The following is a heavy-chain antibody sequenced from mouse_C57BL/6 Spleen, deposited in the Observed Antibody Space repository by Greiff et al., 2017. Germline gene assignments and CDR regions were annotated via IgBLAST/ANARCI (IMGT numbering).Heavy chain of an antibody. V-gene: IGHV1-26*01. Sequence: VQLQQSGPELVKPGASVKISCKASGYTFTDSYMNWVKQSHGKSLEWIGDINPNNGGTSYNQKFKGKATLTVDKSSSTAYMELRSLTSEDSAVYYCARGTADWGQGTLVTVSA. CDR3: ARGTAD. J-gene: IGHJ3*01. D-gene: IGHD3-3*01. CDR2: INPNNGGT. CDR1: GYTFTDSY.